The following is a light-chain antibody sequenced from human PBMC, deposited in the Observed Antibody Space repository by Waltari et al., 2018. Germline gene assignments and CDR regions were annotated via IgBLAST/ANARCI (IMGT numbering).Light chain of an antibody. V-gene: IGKV1-33*01. J-gene: IGKJ2*01. CDR3: QQYDFLPYT. CDR2: DAS. Sequence: DIEMTQSPPSLSAFVGDSVTITCQASQDIKKNLNWFKRQPGKPPQILIYDASRLQTGVPSTFSGVGSGTSFSLTISSVQPDDSATYYRQQYDFLPYTFGHGTSLEIK. CDR1: QDIKKN.